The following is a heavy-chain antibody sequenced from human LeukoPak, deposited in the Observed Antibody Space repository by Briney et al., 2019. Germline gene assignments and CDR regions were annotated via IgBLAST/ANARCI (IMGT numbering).Heavy chain of an antibody. CDR1: GASITSYY. CDR2: IYYSGST. V-gene: IGHV4-59*08. D-gene: IGHD4-17*01. J-gene: IGHJ4*02. CDR3: ARQKGYGDLFDY. Sequence: SETLSLTCTVSGASITSYYWSWIRHPPGKGLEWIGYIYYSGSTTYKPSLKSRVTISVDTSRTQFSLRLRSVTAADTAVYYCARQKGYGDLFDYWGQGTLVTVSS.